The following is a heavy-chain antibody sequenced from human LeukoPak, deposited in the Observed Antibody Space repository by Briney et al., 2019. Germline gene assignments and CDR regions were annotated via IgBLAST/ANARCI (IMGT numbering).Heavy chain of an antibody. V-gene: IGHV1-69*05. J-gene: IGHJ4*02. CDR3: AYSGSYDSPFDY. CDR2: IIPIFGTA. D-gene: IGHD1-26*01. Sequence: GASVKVSCKASGGTFSSYAIRWVRQAPGQGLEWMGRIIPIFGTANYAQKFQGRVTITTDESTSTAYMELSSLRSEDTAVYYCAYSGSYDSPFDYWGQGTLVTVSS. CDR1: GGTFSSYA.